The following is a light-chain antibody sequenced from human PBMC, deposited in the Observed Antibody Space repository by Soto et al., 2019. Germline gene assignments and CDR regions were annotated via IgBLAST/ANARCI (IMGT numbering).Light chain of an antibody. V-gene: IGLV2-8*01. CDR1: SNDVGGYNF. Sequence: SALAQPPSASGSPGQSVTISCAGTSNDVGGYNFVSWYQQHPGKAPKLMIFEVSKRPSGVPDRFSGSKSGNTASLTVSGLQAEDEADYYCSSYAGNNIFYVFGTGTKVTVL. J-gene: IGLJ1*01. CDR3: SSYAGNNIFYV. CDR2: EVS.